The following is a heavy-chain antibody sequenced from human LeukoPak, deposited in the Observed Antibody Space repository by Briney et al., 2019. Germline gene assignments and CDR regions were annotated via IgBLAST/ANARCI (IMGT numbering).Heavy chain of an antibody. CDR3: VRMRALVPYYYMDV. V-gene: IGHV4-39*01. Sequence: SETLSLTCTVSGGSISSSSYYWGWIRQPPGKGLEWIGSIYYSGSTYYNPSLKSRVTISVDTSKNQFSLRLSSLTAADTAVYYCVRMRALVPYYYMDVWGKGTTVTISS. D-gene: IGHD6-13*01. CDR1: GGSISSSSYY. J-gene: IGHJ6*03. CDR2: IYYSGST.